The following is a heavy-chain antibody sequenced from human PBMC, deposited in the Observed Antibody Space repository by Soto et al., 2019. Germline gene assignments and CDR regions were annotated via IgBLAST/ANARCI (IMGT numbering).Heavy chain of an antibody. CDR2: IYYSGST. J-gene: IGHJ4*02. CDR3: AIQRYYGDHQLHY. D-gene: IGHD4-17*01. V-gene: IGHV4-59*11. Sequence: SGTLSLTYTVSAGSISVRNWRGIRQPPGKGLEWIGYIYYSGSTNYNPSLKSRVTISVDTSKNQFSLKLSSVTAADTAVYYCAIQRYYGDHQLHYWGQGTLVTV. CDR1: AGSISVRN.